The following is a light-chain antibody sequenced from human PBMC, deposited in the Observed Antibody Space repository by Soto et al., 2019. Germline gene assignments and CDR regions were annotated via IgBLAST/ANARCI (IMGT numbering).Light chain of an antibody. V-gene: IGKV1-39*01. Sequence: DIQMTQSPSSLSASVGDRVNITCRPSQNITRYLNWYQHKAGKAPELLIYAASSLQSGVPSRFSGNGSGTDFTLTISSLKPEDFATYYCHQSYITPDTFGQGTKLEIK. J-gene: IGKJ2*01. CDR1: QNITRY. CDR2: AAS. CDR3: HQSYITPDT.